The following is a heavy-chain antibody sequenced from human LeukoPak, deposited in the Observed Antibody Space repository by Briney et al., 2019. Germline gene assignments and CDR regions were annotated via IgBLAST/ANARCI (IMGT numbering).Heavy chain of an antibody. CDR1: GGSISSHY. Sequence: SETLSLTCTVSGGSISSHYWSWIRQPPGKGLEWIGQIYYSGSTNYNPSLKSRVTISVDTSKNQFSLKLNSVTAAGTAVYYCARENNYFDYWGQGTLVTVSS. V-gene: IGHV4-59*11. J-gene: IGHJ4*02. CDR2: IYYSGST. CDR3: ARENNYFDY.